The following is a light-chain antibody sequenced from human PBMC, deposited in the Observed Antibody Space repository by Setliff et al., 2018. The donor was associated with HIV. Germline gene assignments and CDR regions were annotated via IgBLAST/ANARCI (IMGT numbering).Light chain of an antibody. CDR1: SSDVGGLNY. CDR2: DVI. J-gene: IGLJ3*02. CDR3: SSYTSSSTWV. Sequence: QSALTQPASVSGSPGQWITISCTGTSSDVGGLNYVSWYQQQPGKAPQLLIYDVITRPSGVSDRFSASKSGNTASLTISGLQAVDEADYYCSSYTSSSTWVFGGGTKVTVL. V-gene: IGLV2-14*03.